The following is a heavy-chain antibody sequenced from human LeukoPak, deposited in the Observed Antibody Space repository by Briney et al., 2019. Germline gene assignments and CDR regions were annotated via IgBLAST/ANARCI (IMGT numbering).Heavy chain of an antibody. CDR1: GFTFSSYS. J-gene: IGHJ3*01. V-gene: IGHV3-21*01. CDR2: ISSSSSYI. CDR3: ARSPPQGRAHL. Sequence: GGSLRPSCAASGFTFSSYSMNWVRQAPGKGLEWVSSISSSSSYIYYADSVKGRFTISRDNAKNSLYLQMNSLRAEDTAVYYCARSPPQGRAHLWGQGTMVTVSS.